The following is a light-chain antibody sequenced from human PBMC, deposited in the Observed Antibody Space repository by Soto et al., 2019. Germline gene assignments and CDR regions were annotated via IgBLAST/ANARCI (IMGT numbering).Light chain of an antibody. CDR1: TGAVTSGHY. J-gene: IGLJ2*01. CDR2: DAN. CDR3: LLTYSPALVI. V-gene: IGLV7-46*01. Sequence: QAVVTQEPSLTVSPGGTVTLTCGSSTGAVTSGHYPYWFQQKAGQAPRTLIYDANIKLSWTPARFSGSLLGGRAALTLSGAQPEDEADYYCLLTYSPALVIFGGGTKLTVL.